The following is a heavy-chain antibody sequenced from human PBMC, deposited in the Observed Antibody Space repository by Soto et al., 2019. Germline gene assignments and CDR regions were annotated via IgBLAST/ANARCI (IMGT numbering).Heavy chain of an antibody. CDR2: IYSGGST. J-gene: IGHJ5*02. D-gene: IGHD1-26*01. Sequence: EVQLVESGGGLIQPGGSLRLSCAASGFTVSSNYMSWVRQAPGKGLEWVSIIYSGGSTQYADPVKGRFTTSRDNSKNTLYLQVNSLRAEDTAVYYWARDLGYSWGGFDPWGQGTLVTVSS. CDR1: GFTVSSNY. V-gene: IGHV3-53*01. CDR3: ARDLGYSWGGFDP.